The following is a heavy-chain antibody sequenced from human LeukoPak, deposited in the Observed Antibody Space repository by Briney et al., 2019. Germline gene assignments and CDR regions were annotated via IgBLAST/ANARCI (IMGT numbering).Heavy chain of an antibody. CDR2: INWNGGST. CDR3: ARERLTTVTGEFDY. Sequence: GGSLRLSCAASGFTFDDYGMSWVRQAPGKGLEWVSGINWNGGSTGYADCVKGRFTISRENAKNSLYLQMNSLRAEDTALYYCARERLTTVTGEFDYWGQGTLVTVSS. CDR1: GFTFDDYG. J-gene: IGHJ4*02. D-gene: IGHD4-17*01. V-gene: IGHV3-20*04.